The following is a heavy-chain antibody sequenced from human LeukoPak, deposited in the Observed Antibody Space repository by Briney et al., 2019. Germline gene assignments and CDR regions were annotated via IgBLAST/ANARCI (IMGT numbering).Heavy chain of an antibody. CDR3: ARLSRGEDYFDY. D-gene: IGHD3-16*01. Sequence: PSETLSLTCTVSGGSISSHYWSWIRQPPGKGLEWIGYIYYSGSTNYNPSLKSRVTISVDTSKNQFSLKLSSVTAADTVVYYCARLSRGEDYFDYWGQGTLVTVSS. CDR1: GGSISSHY. J-gene: IGHJ4*02. V-gene: IGHV4-59*11. CDR2: IYYSGST.